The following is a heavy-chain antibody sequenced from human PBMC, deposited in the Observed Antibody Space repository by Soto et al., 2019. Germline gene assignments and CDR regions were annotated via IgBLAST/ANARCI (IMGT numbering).Heavy chain of an antibody. CDR1: GFTFSSYW. V-gene: IGHV3-7*01. Sequence: GGSLRLSCAASGFTFSSYWMSWVRQAPGKGLEWVANIKQDGSEKYYVDSVKGRFTISRDNAKNSLYLQMNSLRAEDTAVYYCARDFPIVGATAFDIWGQGTMVTVSS. CDR2: IKQDGSEK. CDR3: ARDFPIVGATAFDI. J-gene: IGHJ3*02. D-gene: IGHD1-26*01.